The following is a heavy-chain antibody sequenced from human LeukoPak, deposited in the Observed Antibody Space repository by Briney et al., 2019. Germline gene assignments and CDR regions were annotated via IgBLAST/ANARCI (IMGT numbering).Heavy chain of an antibody. CDR2: ISSSSSYI. V-gene: IGHV3-21*01. D-gene: IGHD3-22*01. CDR3: ARGGYYDSSGYPS. CDR1: GFTFNNYA. J-gene: IGHJ4*02. Sequence: GGSLRLSCAASGFTFNNYAMSWVRQAPGKGLEWVSSISSSSSYIYYADSVKGRFTISRDNAKNSLYLQMNSLRAEDTAVYYCARGGYYDSSGYPSWGQGTLVTVSS.